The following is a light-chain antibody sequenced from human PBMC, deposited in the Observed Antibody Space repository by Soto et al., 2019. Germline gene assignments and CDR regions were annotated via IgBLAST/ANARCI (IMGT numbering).Light chain of an antibody. Sequence: QSALTQPASVSGSPGQSITISCTGTSSDVGGYKYVSWYQQHPGKAPKVMIYDVSNRPSGVSNRFSGSKSGNTASLTISGLQAEDEADYYCTSYTSGSTPLVFGGGTKVTVL. CDR2: DVS. J-gene: IGLJ2*01. CDR3: TSYTSGSTPLV. CDR1: SSDVGGYKY. V-gene: IGLV2-14*03.